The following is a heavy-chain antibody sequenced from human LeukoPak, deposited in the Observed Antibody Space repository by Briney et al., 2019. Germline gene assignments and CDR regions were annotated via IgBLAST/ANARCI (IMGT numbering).Heavy chain of an antibody. Sequence: SVKVSCKASGDTFSTYTVTWVRQAPGQGLEWMGGAIPILGTPNYAQKFQGRVTITADKSTTTVSIDLRSLRSDDTAVYYCARVERGGVLVVWGPGTLVIVSS. J-gene: IGHJ4*02. D-gene: IGHD3-16*01. CDR1: GDTFSTYT. CDR3: ARVERGGVLVV. V-gene: IGHV1-69*08. CDR2: AIPILGTP.